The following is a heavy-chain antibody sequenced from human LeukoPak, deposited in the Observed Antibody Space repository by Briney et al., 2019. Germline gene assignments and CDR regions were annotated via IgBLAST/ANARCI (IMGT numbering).Heavy chain of an antibody. CDR3: ARVRARGLWWEQNYYYYMDV. CDR2: INPNSGGT. D-gene: IGHD1-26*01. CDR1: GYTFTGYY. Sequence: ASVKVSCKASGYTFTGYYMHWVRQAPGQGLEWMGWINPNSGGTNYAQKFQGRVTMTRNTSISTAYMELSSLRSEDTAVYYCARVRARGLWWEQNYYYYMDVWGKGTTVTISS. J-gene: IGHJ6*03. V-gene: IGHV1-2*02.